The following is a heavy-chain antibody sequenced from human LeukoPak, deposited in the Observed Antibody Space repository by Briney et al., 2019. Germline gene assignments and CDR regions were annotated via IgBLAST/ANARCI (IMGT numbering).Heavy chain of an antibody. D-gene: IGHD3-10*01. Sequence: PSETLSLTCTVSGGSISSGSYYWSWIRQPAGTGLEWIGRIYTSGSTNYNPSHKSRVTISVDTSKNQFSLKLSSVTAADTAVYYCARLYGSGSSLYFDYWGQGTLVTVSS. CDR3: ARLYGSGSSLYFDY. J-gene: IGHJ4*02. V-gene: IGHV4-61*02. CDR1: GGSISSGSYY. CDR2: IYTSGST.